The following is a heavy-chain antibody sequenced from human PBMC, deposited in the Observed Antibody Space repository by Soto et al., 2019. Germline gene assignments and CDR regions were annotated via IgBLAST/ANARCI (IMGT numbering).Heavy chain of an antibody. J-gene: IGHJ4*02. CDR1: GGSISSYY. Sequence: QVQLQESDPGLVKPSETLSLTCTVSGGSISSYYWSWIRQPPGKGLEWIGYIYYSGSTNYNPSLKSRVTISVDTFKNQFSRKLSSVTAADTAVYYCAGTRGYCSGGSCPTVVDYWGQGTLVTVSS. CDR2: IYYSGST. V-gene: IGHV4-59*01. CDR3: AGTRGYCSGGSCPTVVDY. D-gene: IGHD2-15*01.